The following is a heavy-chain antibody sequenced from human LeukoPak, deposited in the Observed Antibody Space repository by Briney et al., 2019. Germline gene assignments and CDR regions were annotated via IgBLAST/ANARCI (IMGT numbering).Heavy chain of an antibody. CDR3: ARGVLWSGYFYFDY. CDR1: GFTFSDYY. J-gene: IGHJ4*02. D-gene: IGHD3-3*01. Sequence: GGSLRLSCAVPGFTFSDYYMDWVRQAPGKGLEWVGRIRNKANSYTTEYAASVKGRFTISRDDSRNSLYLQMNSLTAEDTAVYYCARGVLWSGYFYFDYWGQGTLVTVSS. CDR2: IRNKANSYTT. V-gene: IGHV3-72*01.